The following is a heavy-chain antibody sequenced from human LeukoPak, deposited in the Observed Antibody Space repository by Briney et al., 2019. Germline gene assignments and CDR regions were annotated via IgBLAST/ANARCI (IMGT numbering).Heavy chain of an antibody. CDR1: DGSISSYY. CDR2: IYYSGST. CDR3: ASTLSGEVDY. D-gene: IGHD4-17*01. V-gene: IGHV4-59*08. J-gene: IGHJ4*02. Sequence: SETLSLTCTVSDGSISSYYWSWIRQPPGKGLEWIGYIYYSGSTNYNPSLKSRVTISVDTSKNQFSLKLSSVTAADTAVYYCASTLSGEVDYWGQGTLVTVSS.